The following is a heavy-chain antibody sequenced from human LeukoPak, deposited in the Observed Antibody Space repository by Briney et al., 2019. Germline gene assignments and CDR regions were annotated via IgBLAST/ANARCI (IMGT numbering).Heavy chain of an antibody. CDR2: IHSGGST. CDR3: ARDLQLES. CDR1: GFTVSSSY. J-gene: IGHJ5*01. Sequence: GGSLRLSCAASGFTVSSSYMSWVRQAPGKGLEWVSVIHSGGSTYYADSVKGRFTISRDNSKNTLYLQMNSLRAEDTAVYYCARDLQLESWGQGTLVTVSS. V-gene: IGHV3-53*01. D-gene: IGHD4-11*01.